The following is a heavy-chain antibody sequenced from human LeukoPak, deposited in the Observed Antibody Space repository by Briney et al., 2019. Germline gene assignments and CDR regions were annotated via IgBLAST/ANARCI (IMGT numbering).Heavy chain of an antibody. J-gene: IGHJ4*02. D-gene: IGHD6-19*01. CDR3: AKDLYAGIVVAGTLLRY. CDR1: GFPFSNYG. Sequence: GGSLRLSCATSGFPFSNYGMHWVRQAPGKGLEWVAVISHDGSYKYYAESVKGRFTISRDKSKNTLYLQMNSLRAEDTALYYCAKDLYAGIVVAGTLLRYWGQGTLVTVSS. V-gene: IGHV3-30*18. CDR2: ISHDGSYK.